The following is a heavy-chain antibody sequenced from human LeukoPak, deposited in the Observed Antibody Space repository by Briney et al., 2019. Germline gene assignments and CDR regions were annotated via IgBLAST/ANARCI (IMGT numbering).Heavy chain of an antibody. Sequence: GGSLRLSCAASGFIFSSYWMHWVRQAPGKGLVWVSRINSDGSSTSYADSVKGRFTISRDNAKNTLYLQMNSLRAEDTAVYYCAREVVYYDFWSGYYYYYGMDVWGQGTTVTVSS. D-gene: IGHD3-3*01. J-gene: IGHJ6*02. CDR1: GFIFSSYW. V-gene: IGHV3-74*01. CDR3: AREVVYYDFWSGYYYYYGMDV. CDR2: INSDGSST.